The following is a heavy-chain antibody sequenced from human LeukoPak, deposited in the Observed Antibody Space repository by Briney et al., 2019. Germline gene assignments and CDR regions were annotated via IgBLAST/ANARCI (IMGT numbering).Heavy chain of an antibody. J-gene: IGHJ4*02. CDR2: IIAIFGTS. D-gene: IGHD2-15*01. V-gene: IGHV1-69*01. CDR1: GGTFSSYA. Sequence: ASVKVSCKASGGTFSSYAISWVRQAPGQGLEWMGGIIAIFGTSSYAQNFQGRVTITADESTSTAYMELSSLRSEDTAVYYCARDKNRNGGYPHYFDYWGQGTLVTVSS. CDR3: ARDKNRNGGYPHYFDY.